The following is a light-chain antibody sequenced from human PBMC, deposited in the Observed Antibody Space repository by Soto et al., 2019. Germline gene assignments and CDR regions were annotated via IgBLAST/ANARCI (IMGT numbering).Light chain of an antibody. CDR3: QQRSNWPLS. J-gene: IGKJ3*01. V-gene: IGKV3-11*01. Sequence: EIVLTQSPATLSLSPGERATLSCRASQSVSSYLAWYQQKPGQAPRLLIYDASNRATGIPVRFSGSGSGTDFTLTISSLEPEDFAVYYCQQRSNWPLSFGAGTKVDIK. CDR2: DAS. CDR1: QSVSSY.